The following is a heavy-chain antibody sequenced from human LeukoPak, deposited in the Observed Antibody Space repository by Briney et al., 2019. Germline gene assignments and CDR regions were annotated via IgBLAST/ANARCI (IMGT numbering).Heavy chain of an antibody. D-gene: IGHD2-2*01. CDR1: GYTFTNYG. CDR3: ALIPYCTTATCYYFDY. J-gene: IGHJ4*02. CDR2: ISTYNGDT. Sequence: GASVKVSCKASGYTFTNYGISWVRQAPGQGLEWMGWISTYNGDTNYAQKLQGRVTMTADTSTSTTYMGLRSLRSDDTAVYYCALIPYCTTATCYYFDYWGQGTLVTVSS. V-gene: IGHV1-18*01.